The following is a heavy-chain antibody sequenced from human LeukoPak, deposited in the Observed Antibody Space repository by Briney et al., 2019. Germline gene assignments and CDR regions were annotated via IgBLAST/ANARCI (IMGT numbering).Heavy chain of an antibody. CDR3: ARAPYDSSGISFDY. Sequence: GGSLRLPCAASGFTFSSYAMHWVRQAPGKGLEWVAVISYDGSNKYYADSVKGRFTISRDNSKNTLYLQMNGLRAEDTAVYYCARAPYDSSGISFDYWGQGTLVTVSS. CDR2: ISYDGSNK. V-gene: IGHV3-30-3*01. CDR1: GFTFSSYA. J-gene: IGHJ4*02. D-gene: IGHD3-22*01.